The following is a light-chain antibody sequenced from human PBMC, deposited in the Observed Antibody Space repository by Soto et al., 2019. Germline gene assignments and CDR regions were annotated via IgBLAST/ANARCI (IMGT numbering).Light chain of an antibody. V-gene: IGKV3-20*01. CDR2: GAS. Sequence: EIVLTQSTGNLSLSPGERATLSCRASQSVSSNYLAWYQQKPGQAPRLLIYGASSRATGIPDRFSGSGSGTDFTLTISRLEPEDFAVYYCQQYGSSPTFGQGTKVDIK. J-gene: IGKJ1*01. CDR3: QQYGSSPT. CDR1: QSVSSNY.